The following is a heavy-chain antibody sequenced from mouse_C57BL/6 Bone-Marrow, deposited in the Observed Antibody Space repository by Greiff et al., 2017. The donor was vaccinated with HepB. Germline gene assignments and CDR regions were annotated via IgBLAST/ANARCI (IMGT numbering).Heavy chain of an antibody. Sequence: QVQLQQPGAELVMPGASVKLSCKASGYTFTSYWMHWVKQRPGQGLEWIGEIDPSDSYTNYNQKFKGKSTLTVDKASSTAYMQLRSLTSEDSAVYDCAREGDSSDYHYYAMDYWGQGTSVTVSS. CDR1: GYTFTSYW. CDR3: AREGDSSDYHYYAMDY. CDR2: IDPSDSYT. V-gene: IGHV1-69*01. D-gene: IGHD3-2*02. J-gene: IGHJ4*01.